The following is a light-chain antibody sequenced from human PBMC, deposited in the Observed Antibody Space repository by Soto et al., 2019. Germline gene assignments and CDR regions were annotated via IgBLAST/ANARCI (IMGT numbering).Light chain of an antibody. CDR3: QQYHSWPA. CDR2: GAA. J-gene: IGKJ1*01. CDR1: QSVFSS. Sequence: DIVTAPSPSTLSVSPRERVTLSCRASQSVFSSLAWYQQKPGQAPRLLIYGAATRATGIPARFSGSGSGTEFTLTISSLQSEDFAVYYCQQYHSWPAVGRGTKVDIK. V-gene: IGKV3-15*01.